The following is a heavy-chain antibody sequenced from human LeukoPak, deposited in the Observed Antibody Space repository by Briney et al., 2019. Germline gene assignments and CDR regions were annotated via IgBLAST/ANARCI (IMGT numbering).Heavy chain of an antibody. CDR3: ARAHSSGYYYSGY. Sequence: SGGSLRLSCAASGFTLSSYSMNWVRQAPGKGLEWVSSISSSSSYIYYADSVKGRFTISRDNAKNSLYLQMNSLRAEDTAVYYCARAHSSGYYYSGYWGQGTLVTVSS. CDR1: GFTLSSYS. CDR2: ISSSSSYI. V-gene: IGHV3-21*01. J-gene: IGHJ4*02. D-gene: IGHD3-22*01.